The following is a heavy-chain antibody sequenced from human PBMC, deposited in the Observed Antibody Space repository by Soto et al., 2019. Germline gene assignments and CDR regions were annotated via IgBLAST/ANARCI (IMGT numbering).Heavy chain of an antibody. V-gene: IGHV1-8*01. Sequence: QVQLEQSGAEVKKPGASVKVSLKASAYTFTSYDINWVRQATGQGLEWMGWMNPNSGNTGYAQKFQGRVTMTRNTSISTAYMELSSLRSEDTAVYYCARLGYCSGGSCYSNWFDPWGQGTLVTVSS. CDR2: MNPNSGNT. J-gene: IGHJ5*02. D-gene: IGHD2-15*01. CDR1: AYTFTSYD. CDR3: ARLGYCSGGSCYSNWFDP.